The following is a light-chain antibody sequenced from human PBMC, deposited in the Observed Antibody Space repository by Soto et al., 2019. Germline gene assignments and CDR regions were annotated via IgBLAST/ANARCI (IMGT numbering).Light chain of an antibody. J-gene: IGKJ1*01. Sequence: DSQMTPSPSPLSASVGDRVTITCRASQTISTYLNWYQQKPGKAPKLLIYGASSLQSGVPSRFSGSGSGTDFTLTISSLQPEDFRTYYCQQSFSTPRTFGQGTKVDIK. CDR2: GAS. V-gene: IGKV1-39*01. CDR3: QQSFSTPRT. CDR1: QTISTY.